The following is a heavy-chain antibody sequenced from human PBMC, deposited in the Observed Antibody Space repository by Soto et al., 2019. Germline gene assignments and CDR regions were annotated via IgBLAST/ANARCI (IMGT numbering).Heavy chain of an antibody. CDR3: ARRPYYDSGGHSDYYYYGMDV. V-gene: IGHV5-10-1*01. Sequence: PVESLKISCKGSEFDFTNYWINWVRQMPGKGLEWIGRIDPSDSYTNYSPSFQGHVTISTDKFISTAYLQWSSLKASDTAIYYCARRPYYDSGGHSDYYYYGMDVWGPGTTVTVS. J-gene: IGHJ6*02. D-gene: IGHD3-22*01. CDR1: EFDFTNYW. CDR2: IDPSDSYT.